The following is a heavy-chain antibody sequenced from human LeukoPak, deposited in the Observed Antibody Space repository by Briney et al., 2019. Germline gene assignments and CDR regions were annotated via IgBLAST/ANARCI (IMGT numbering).Heavy chain of an antibody. CDR2: ISSSGSTI. J-gene: IGHJ4*02. Sequence: PGGSLRLSCAASGFTFSSYEMNWVRQAPGKGLEWVSYISSSGSTIYYADSVKGRFTISRDNSKNTLYLQMNSLRAEDTAVYYCAKGIAAAGTWLFDYWGQGTLVTVSS. CDR1: GFTFSSYE. CDR3: AKGIAAAGTWLFDY. D-gene: IGHD6-13*01. V-gene: IGHV3-48*03.